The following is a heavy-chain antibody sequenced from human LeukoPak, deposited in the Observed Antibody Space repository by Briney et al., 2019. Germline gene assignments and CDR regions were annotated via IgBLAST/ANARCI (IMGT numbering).Heavy chain of an antibody. CDR2: ISSSGSTI. Sequence: PGGSLRLSCAASRFTFSSYSMNWVRQAPGKGLEWVSYISSSGSTIYYADSVKGRFTISRDNAKNSLYLQMNSLRAEDTAVYYCARGSDDGSYYLYYFDYWGQGTLVTVSS. CDR1: RFTFSSYS. D-gene: IGHD1-26*01. J-gene: IGHJ4*02. CDR3: ARGSDDGSYYLYYFDY. V-gene: IGHV3-48*04.